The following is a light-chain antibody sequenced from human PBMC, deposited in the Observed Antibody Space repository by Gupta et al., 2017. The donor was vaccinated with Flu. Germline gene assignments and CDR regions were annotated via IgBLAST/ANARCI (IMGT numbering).Light chain of an antibody. Sequence: QSVLTHPRSASGTPGQRVTISCSGSSANIGSNSVNWYQQLPRTAPRLLIYSNNRRPSGVPDRFSGSKSGTSASLAISGLQSEDEADYYCAALDDSLNGPVFGGGTKVTVL. V-gene: IGLV1-44*01. CDR1: SANIGSNS. CDR2: SNN. CDR3: AALDDSLNGPV. J-gene: IGLJ2*01.